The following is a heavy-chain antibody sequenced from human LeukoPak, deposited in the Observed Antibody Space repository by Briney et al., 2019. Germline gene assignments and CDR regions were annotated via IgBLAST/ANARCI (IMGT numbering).Heavy chain of an antibody. CDR3: ARESNSGYYLSY. V-gene: IGHV3-66*01. CDR1: GFTVSSNY. Sequence: GGSLRLSCAASGFTVSSNYMSWVRQAPGKGLEWVSVIYSGGRTYYADSVRGRFTISRDNSKNTLYLQMNSLRAEDTAVYYCARESNSGYYLSYWGQGTLVTVSS. J-gene: IGHJ4*02. CDR2: IYSGGRT. D-gene: IGHD3-22*01.